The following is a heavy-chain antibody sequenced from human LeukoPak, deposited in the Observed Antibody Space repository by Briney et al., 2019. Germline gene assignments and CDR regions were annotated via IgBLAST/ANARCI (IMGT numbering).Heavy chain of an antibody. J-gene: IGHJ4*02. CDR1: GGSISSGGYS. CDR2: IYYSGST. D-gene: IGHD2-2*01. V-gene: IGHV4-30-4*07. Sequence: SETLSLTCAVSGGSISSGGYSWSWIRQPPGKGLEWIGYIYYSGSTYYNPSLRSRVTIPVDTSKNQFSLKLSSVTAADTAVYYCARDVVAALGSFDYWGQGTLVTVSS. CDR3: ARDVVAALGSFDY.